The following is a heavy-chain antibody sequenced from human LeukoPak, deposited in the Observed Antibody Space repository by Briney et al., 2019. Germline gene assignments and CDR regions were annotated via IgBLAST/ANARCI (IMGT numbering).Heavy chain of an antibody. CDR2: IIPIFGTA. CDR3: ARGSSAALALAGENDAFDI. V-gene: IGHV1-69*05. CDR1: GGTVSSYA. D-gene: IGHD3-10*01. Sequence: SVKVPCKASGGTVSSYAISWVRQAPGHRLEWMGRIIPIFGTANYAQKLQGRVTITTDESTSTAYMELSSLRSEDTAVCYCARGSSAALALAGENDAFDIWGQGTMVTVSS. J-gene: IGHJ3*02.